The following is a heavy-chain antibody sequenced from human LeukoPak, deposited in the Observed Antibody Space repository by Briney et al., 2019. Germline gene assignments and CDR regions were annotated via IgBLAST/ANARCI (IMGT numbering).Heavy chain of an antibody. CDR2: IYSGGST. CDR3: AREYQLLSLGMDV. J-gene: IGHJ6*02. Sequence: LSLTCTVSGGSISSGSYYWSWVRQAPGKGLEWVSVIYSGGSTYYADSVKGRFTISRDNSKNTLYLQMNSLRAEDTAVYYCAREYQLLSLGMDVWGQGTTVTVSS. D-gene: IGHD2-2*01. CDR1: GGSISSGSYY. V-gene: IGHV3-66*01.